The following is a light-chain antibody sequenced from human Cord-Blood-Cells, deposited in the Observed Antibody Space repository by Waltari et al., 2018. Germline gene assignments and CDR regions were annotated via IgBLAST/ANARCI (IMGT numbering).Light chain of an antibody. CDR1: SLSSYY. CDR2: GKN. Sequence: SSELTQDPAVSVALGQTVRITCQGDSLSSYYASWYQQKPGQAPVLFIYGKNNLPSGIPDRFSGSSSGNTASLTISGAQAEDEADYYGNSRDSSGNLLVFGGGTKLTV. CDR3: NSRDSSGNLLV. V-gene: IGLV3-19*01. J-gene: IGLJ3*02.